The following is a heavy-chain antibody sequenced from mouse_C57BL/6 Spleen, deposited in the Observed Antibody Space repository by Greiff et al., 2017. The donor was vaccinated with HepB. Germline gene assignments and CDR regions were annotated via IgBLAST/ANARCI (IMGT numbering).Heavy chain of an antibody. CDR3: ARFTTVVATYDY. V-gene: IGHV1-69*01. J-gene: IGHJ2*01. Sequence: VQLQQPGAELVMPGASVKLSCKASGYTFTSYWMHWVKQRPGQGLEWIGEIDPSDSYTNYNQKFKGKSTLTVDKSSSTAYMQLSSLTSEDSAVYYCARFTTVVATYDYWGQGTTLTVSS. CDR2: IDPSDSYT. D-gene: IGHD1-1*01. CDR1: GYTFTSYW.